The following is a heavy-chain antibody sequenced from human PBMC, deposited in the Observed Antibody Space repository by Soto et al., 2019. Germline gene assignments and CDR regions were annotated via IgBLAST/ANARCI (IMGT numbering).Heavy chain of an antibody. CDR2: TYYRSRWYS. Sequence: SQTLSLTCVGSGDTVSSNSVAWNWVRQSPSRGLEWLGRTYYRSRWYSDYAVSVRSRIDINADTSKNQVSLQLNSVTPEDTAVYYCARASQMVINPYYYPIDVWGQGTTVTVSS. D-gene: IGHD3-22*01. V-gene: IGHV6-1*01. CDR1: GDTVSSNSVA. J-gene: IGHJ6*02. CDR3: ARASQMVINPYYYPIDV.